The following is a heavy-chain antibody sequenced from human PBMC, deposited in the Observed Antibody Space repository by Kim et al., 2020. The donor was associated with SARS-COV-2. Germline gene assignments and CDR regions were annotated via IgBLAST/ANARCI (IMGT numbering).Heavy chain of an antibody. D-gene: IGHD6-19*01. CDR2: INAGNGNT. Sequence: ASVKVSCKASGYTFTSYAMHWVRQAPGQRLEWMGWINAGNGNTKYSQKFQGRVTITRDTSASTAYMELSSLRSEDTAVYYCARARQWLVPYGMDVWGQGTTVTVSS. J-gene: IGHJ6*02. CDR1: GYTFTSYA. CDR3: ARARQWLVPYGMDV. V-gene: IGHV1-3*01.